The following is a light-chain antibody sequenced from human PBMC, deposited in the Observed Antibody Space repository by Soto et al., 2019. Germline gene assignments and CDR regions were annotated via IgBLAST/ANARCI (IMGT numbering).Light chain of an antibody. CDR1: QSISSY. CDR3: QQRSNGPLT. J-gene: IGKJ3*01. Sequence: DIVLTQSPATLSLSPGERATLSCRASQSISSYLAWFQQKPGRAPRLLIYDASNRATGIPARFSGSGSETDFTLIISNLEPEDFGVYYCQQRSNGPLTFGPGTKVDIK. CDR2: DAS. V-gene: IGKV3-11*01.